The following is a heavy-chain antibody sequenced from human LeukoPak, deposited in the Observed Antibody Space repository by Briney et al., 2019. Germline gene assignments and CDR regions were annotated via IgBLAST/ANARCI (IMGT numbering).Heavy chain of an antibody. Sequence: SETLSLTCTVSGGSISSYYWGWIRQPPGKGLEWIGSIYHSGSTYYNPSLKSRVTISVDTSKNQFSLKLSSVTAADTAVYYCARDQSSGYDFLYYYMDVWGKGTTVTVSS. V-gene: IGHV4-38-2*02. CDR2: IYHSGST. CDR3: ARDQSSGYDFLYYYMDV. J-gene: IGHJ6*03. CDR1: GGSISSYY. D-gene: IGHD5-12*01.